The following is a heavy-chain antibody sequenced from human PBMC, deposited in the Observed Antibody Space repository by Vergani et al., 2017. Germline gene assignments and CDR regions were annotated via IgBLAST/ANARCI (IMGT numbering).Heavy chain of an antibody. V-gene: IGHV3-74*01. CDR3: AREGYSSSWPIIEYYYYYYGMDV. CDR2: INSDGSST. J-gene: IGHJ6*02. D-gene: IGHD6-13*01. CDR1: GFTFSSYW. Sequence: EVQLVESGGGLVQPGGSLRLSCAASGFTFSSYWMHWVRQAPGKGLVWVSRINSDGSSTSYADSVQGRVTISRDNAKNTLYLQMNSLRAEDTAVYYCAREGYSSSWPIIEYYYYYYGMDVWGQGTTVTVSS.